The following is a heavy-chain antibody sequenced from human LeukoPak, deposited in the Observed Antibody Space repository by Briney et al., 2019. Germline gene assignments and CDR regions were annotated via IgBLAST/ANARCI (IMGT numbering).Heavy chain of an antibody. J-gene: IGHJ4*02. D-gene: IGHD4-23*01. V-gene: IGHV3-30*18. Sequence: GRSLRLSCAASGFTFSSYGMHWVRQAPGKGLEWVAVISYDGSNKYYADSVKGRFTISRDNSKNTLYLQMNSLRAEDTAVYYCAKDGGDYGGNYYFDYWGQGTLVTVSS. CDR3: AKDGGDYGGNYYFDY. CDR2: ISYDGSNK. CDR1: GFTFSSYG.